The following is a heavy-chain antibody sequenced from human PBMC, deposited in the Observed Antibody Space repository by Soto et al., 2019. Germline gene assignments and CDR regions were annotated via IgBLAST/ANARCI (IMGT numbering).Heavy chain of an antibody. Sequence: SVKVSCKASGGTFSSYAISWVRQAPGQGLEWMGGIIPIFGTANYAQKFQGRVTITADESTSTAYMELSSLRSEDTAVYYCARVSGALAYCGGDCYSDYYGMDVWGKGTTVTVPQ. D-gene: IGHD2-21*02. J-gene: IGHJ6*04. CDR3: ARVSGALAYCGGDCYSDYYGMDV. CDR1: GGTFSSYA. CDR2: IIPIFGTA. V-gene: IGHV1-69*13.